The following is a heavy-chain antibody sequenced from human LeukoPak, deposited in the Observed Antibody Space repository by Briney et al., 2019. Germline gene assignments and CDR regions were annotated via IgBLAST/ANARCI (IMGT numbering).Heavy chain of an antibody. CDR2: ISSSSSTI. J-gene: IGHJ4*02. CDR1: GFTFSSYG. Sequence: GGSLRLSCAASGFTFSSYGMHWVRQAPGKGLEWVSYISSSSSTIYYADSVKGRFTISRDNAKNSLYLQMNSLRAEDTAVYYCAGPGGLPDYWGQGTLVTVSS. D-gene: IGHD3-16*01. CDR3: AGPGGLPDY. V-gene: IGHV3-48*04.